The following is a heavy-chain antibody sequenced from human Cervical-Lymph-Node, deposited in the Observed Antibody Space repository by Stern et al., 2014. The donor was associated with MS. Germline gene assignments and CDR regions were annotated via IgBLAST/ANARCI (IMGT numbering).Heavy chain of an antibody. D-gene: IGHD3/OR15-3a*01. V-gene: IGHV1-46*01. CDR2: INPSGDSA. CDR1: GYSFTSHY. CDR3: ASGTGSKRPTGNY. Sequence: VQLEESGAEVKKPGASVKVSCKASGYSFTSHYMHWVRQAPGQGLEWVGIINPSGDSASCAQTIQGRGNTTRDKTTSTVYMELSSLRSEDTAVYYCASGTGSKRPTGNYWGQGTLVTVSS. J-gene: IGHJ4*02.